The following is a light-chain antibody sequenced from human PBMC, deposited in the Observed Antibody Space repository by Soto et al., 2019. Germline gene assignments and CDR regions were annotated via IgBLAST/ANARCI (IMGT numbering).Light chain of an antibody. CDR2: AAS. V-gene: IGKV1-39*01. Sequence: DFQMTQSPSSLSASVGDRVTITCRASQTISNYLNWYQQKPGRAPELLIYAASSLQSGVPSRFSGSGSGTDFTLTISSLQPEDFATYYCQQSYSTPRTFGQGTKVEV. CDR1: QTISNY. J-gene: IGKJ1*01. CDR3: QQSYSTPRT.